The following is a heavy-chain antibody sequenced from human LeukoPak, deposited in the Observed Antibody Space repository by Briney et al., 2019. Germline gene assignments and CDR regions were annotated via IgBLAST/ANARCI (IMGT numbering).Heavy chain of an antibody. CDR2: INPNSGGT. Sequence: ASVKVSCKASGYTFTSYGISWVRQAPGQGLEWMGWINPNSGGTNYAQKFQGWVTMTRDTSISTAYMELSRLRSDDTAVYYCARDGQIAAAGTRGDNWFDPWGQGTLVTVSS. D-gene: IGHD6-13*01. CDR3: ARDGQIAAAGTRGDNWFDP. V-gene: IGHV1-2*04. J-gene: IGHJ5*02. CDR1: GYTFTSYG.